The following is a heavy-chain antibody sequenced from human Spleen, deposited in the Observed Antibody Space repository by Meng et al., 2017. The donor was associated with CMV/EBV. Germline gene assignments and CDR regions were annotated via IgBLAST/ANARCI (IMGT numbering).Heavy chain of an antibody. D-gene: IGHD1-1*01. J-gene: IGHJ4*02. CDR2: IRSKANYYAT. CDR1: GFSFSASG. CDR3: AGPHMGQDDLSNFWPY. V-gene: IGHV3-73*01. Sequence: GESLKISCAASGFSFSASGMHWVRQASGKGLEWVARIRSKANYYATTYTASVKGRFTISRDDSKSMVYLQMNALETEDTAVYYCAGPHMGQDDLSNFWPYWGQGTLVTVSS.